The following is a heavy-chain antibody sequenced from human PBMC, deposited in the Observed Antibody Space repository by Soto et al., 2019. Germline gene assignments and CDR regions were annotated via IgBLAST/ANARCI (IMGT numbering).Heavy chain of an antibody. CDR3: ATSRGWFDT. Sequence: QVLLQESGPGLVKPSETLSLTCTVSGGSISDFYWSWIRQPPGKGLEWIGYIYYSGSTNYNPSLKSRVTISVDTSKNQFSLNLRSMSPADTAVYYCATSRGWFDTWGQGTLVTVSS. D-gene: IGHD3-10*01. V-gene: IGHV4-59*01. CDR1: GGSISDFY. CDR2: IYYSGST. J-gene: IGHJ5*02.